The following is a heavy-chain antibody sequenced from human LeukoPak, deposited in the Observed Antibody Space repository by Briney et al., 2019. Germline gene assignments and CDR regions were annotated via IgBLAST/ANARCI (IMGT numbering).Heavy chain of an antibody. CDR3: ARAGGSGSYQDY. J-gene: IGHJ4*02. CDR1: GGSISSYY. CDR2: IYYSGST. V-gene: IGHV4-59*01. D-gene: IGHD3-10*01. Sequence: PSETLSLTCTVSGGSISSYYWSWIRQPPGKGLEWIGYIYYSGSTNYNPPLKSRVTISVDTSKNQFSLKLSSVTAADTAVYYCARAGGSGSYQDYWGQGTLVTVSS.